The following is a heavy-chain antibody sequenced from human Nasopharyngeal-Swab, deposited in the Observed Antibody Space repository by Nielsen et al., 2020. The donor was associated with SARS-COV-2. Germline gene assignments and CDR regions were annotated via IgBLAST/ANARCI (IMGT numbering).Heavy chain of an antibody. Sequence: GESLKISCAASGFTFSSYAMHWVRQAPGKGLEWVAVISYDGSNKYYADSVKGRFTISSDNSKNTLYLQKDSLRAEDTAVYYCASAYGGSYWYFDLWGRGTLVTASS. CDR3: ASAYGGSYWYFDL. D-gene: IGHD4-23*01. V-gene: IGHV3-30-3*01. CDR1: GFTFSSYA. CDR2: ISYDGSNK. J-gene: IGHJ2*01.